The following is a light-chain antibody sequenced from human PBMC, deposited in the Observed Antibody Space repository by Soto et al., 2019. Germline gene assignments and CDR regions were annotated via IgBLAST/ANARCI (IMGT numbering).Light chain of an antibody. CDR1: NSDVGSYDY. J-gene: IGLJ1*01. CDR2: EVS. V-gene: IGLV2-14*01. Sequence: QSALTQPASVSGSPGQSITISCTGTNSDVGSYDYVSWYQQHPGKAPKLMIYEVSNRPSGVSNRFSGSKSGNTASLTISGLQAEDEADYYCSSYTSSSTLYVFGTGTKVTVL. CDR3: SSYTSSSTLYV.